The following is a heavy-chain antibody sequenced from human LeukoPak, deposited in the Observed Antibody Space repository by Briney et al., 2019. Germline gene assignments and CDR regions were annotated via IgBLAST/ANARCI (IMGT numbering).Heavy chain of an antibody. CDR1: GGSFSGYY. Sequence: PSETLSLTCAVYGGSFSGYYWSWIRQPPGKGLEWIGGINHSGSTNYNPSLKSRVTISVDTSKNQFSLKLSSVTAADTAVYYCARGSRGYSSSWLIDYWGQGTLVTVSS. J-gene: IGHJ4*02. CDR2: INHSGST. CDR3: ARGSRGYSSSWLIDY. V-gene: IGHV4-34*01. D-gene: IGHD6-13*01.